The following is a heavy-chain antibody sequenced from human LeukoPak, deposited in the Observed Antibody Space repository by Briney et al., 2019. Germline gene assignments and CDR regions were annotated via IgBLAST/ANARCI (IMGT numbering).Heavy chain of an antibody. J-gene: IGHJ4*02. CDR1: GGSISSSFYY. CDR2: IHYCGST. V-gene: IGHV4-39*01. D-gene: IGHD1-7*01. CDR3: ARRGTDWGLFDY. Sequence: SETLSLTCTVSGGSISSSFYYWGWIRQPPGKGLEWIESIHYCGSTYYNPSLKSRVTISIDTSKNQLSLKLTSVTAADTAVYYCARRGTDWGLFDYWGQGTLVTVSS.